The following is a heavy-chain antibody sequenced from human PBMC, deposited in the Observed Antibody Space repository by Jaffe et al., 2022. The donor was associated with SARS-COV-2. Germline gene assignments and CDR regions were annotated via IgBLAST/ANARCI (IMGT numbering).Heavy chain of an antibody. CDR2: ISSSSSYI. V-gene: IGHV3-21*01. D-gene: IGHD2-21*02. J-gene: IGHJ6*03. CDR3: ARDSHYCGGDCPAIYYYYYYMDV. CDR1: GFTFSSYS. Sequence: EVQLVESGGGLVKPGGSLRLSCAASGFTFSSYSMNWVRQAPGKGLEWVSSISSSSSYIYYADSVKGRFTISRDNAKNSLYLQMNSLRAEDTAVYYCARDSHYCGGDCPAIYYYYYYMDVWGKGTTVTVSS.